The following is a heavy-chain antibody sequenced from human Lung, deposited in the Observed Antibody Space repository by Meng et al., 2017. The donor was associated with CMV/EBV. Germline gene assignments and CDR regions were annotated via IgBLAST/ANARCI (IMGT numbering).Heavy chain of an antibody. D-gene: IGHD4-17*01. CDR2: ISHSGRT. Sequence: SXTXSLXCDVSGGSIWGSKWWSWVRQSPGKGLEWLGEISHSGRTNYNPSLKRRVTISVDRSNNQLPLNLTSVTAADTALYYCARGVHGDTHYYGMDVWGQGTXVTVSS. CDR3: ARGVHGDTHYYGMDV. J-gene: IGHJ6*02. V-gene: IGHV4-4*02. CDR1: GGSIWGSKW.